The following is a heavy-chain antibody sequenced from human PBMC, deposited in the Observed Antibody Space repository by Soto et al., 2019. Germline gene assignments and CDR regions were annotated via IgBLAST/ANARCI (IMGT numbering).Heavy chain of an antibody. CDR1: GFTFSSYA. D-gene: IGHD3-22*01. CDR3: AKIAGGSTYYYDSIGYSPRGY. J-gene: IGHJ4*02. Sequence: PGGSLRLSCAASGFTFSSYAMSWVRQAPGKGLEWVSAISGSGGSTYYADSVKGRFTISRDNSKNTLYLQMNSLRAEDTAVYYCAKIAGGSTYYYDSIGYSPRGYWGQGTLVTVSS. CDR2: ISGSGGST. V-gene: IGHV3-23*01.